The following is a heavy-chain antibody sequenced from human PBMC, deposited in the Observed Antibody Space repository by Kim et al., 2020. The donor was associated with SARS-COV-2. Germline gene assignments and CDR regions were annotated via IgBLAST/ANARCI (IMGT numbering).Heavy chain of an antibody. J-gene: IGHJ3*02. Sequence: PSLKSRIIRSVDTSKNQYSLRLSSVTAAATAVYYCARAPGIVTASGAFDIWGQGTLVTVSS. D-gene: IGHD1-26*01. CDR3: ARAPGIVTASGAFDI. V-gene: IGHV4-31*02.